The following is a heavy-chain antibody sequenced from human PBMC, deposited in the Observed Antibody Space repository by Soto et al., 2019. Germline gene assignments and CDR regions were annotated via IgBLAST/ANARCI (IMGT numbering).Heavy chain of an antibody. CDR1: GFTFSSYA. D-gene: IGHD3-16*01. CDR3: ASPGGDGYNAFDY. CDR2: ISYDGSSK. V-gene: IGHV3-30-3*01. J-gene: IGHJ4*02. Sequence: PGGSLRLSCAASGFTFSSYAMHWVRQAPGKGLEWVAVISYDGSSKYYADSVKGRFTISRDNSKNTLYLQMNSLRAEDTAVYYCASPGGDGYNAFDYWGQGTLVTVSS.